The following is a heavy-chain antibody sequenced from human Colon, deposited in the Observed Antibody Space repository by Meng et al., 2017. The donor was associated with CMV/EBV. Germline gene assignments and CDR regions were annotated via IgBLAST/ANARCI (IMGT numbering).Heavy chain of an antibody. CDR1: GFTLSDFA. D-gene: IGHD6-6*01. Sequence: GESLKISCEASGFTLSDFAMHWIRQAPGKGLEWVSYISSSGSTIKYADSVKGRFTISRDNAKNSLYLQMNSLRAEDTAVYYCARLYSSSSGKGMDVWGQGTTVTVSS. CDR3: ARLYSSSSGKGMDV. V-gene: IGHV3-48*03. CDR2: ISSSGSTI. J-gene: IGHJ6*02.